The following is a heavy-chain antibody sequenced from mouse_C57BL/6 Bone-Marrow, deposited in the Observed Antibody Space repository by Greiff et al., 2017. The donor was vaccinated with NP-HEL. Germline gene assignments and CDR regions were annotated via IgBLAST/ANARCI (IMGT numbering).Heavy chain of an antibody. Sequence: QSGAELVRPGASVKLSCTASGFNIKDDYMHWVKQRPEQGLEWIGWIDPENGDTEYASKFQGKATITADTSSNTAYLQLSSLTSEDTAVYYCTRAITYYFDYWGQGTTLTVSS. V-gene: IGHV14-4*01. J-gene: IGHJ2*01. CDR1: GFNIKDDY. D-gene: IGHD2-4*01. CDR3: TRAITYYFDY. CDR2: IDPENGDT.